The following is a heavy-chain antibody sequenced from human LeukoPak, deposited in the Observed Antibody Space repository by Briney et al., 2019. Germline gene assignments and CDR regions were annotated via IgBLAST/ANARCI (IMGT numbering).Heavy chain of an antibody. CDR1: AGSLSRYY. J-gene: IGHJ5*02. D-gene: IGHD2/OR15-2a*01. CDR2: IYYSGST. V-gene: IGHV4-59*01. Sequence: SETLSLTCTVAAGSLSRYYWSWVRHPAGGLLEWIGYIYYSGSTNYNPTLTSQVPISVDTSKNQPSLKLSSVTAADTAVYYCARDSREYGLPTRTYGFDRWGQGTLDTVSS. CDR3: ARDSREYGLPTRTYGFDR.